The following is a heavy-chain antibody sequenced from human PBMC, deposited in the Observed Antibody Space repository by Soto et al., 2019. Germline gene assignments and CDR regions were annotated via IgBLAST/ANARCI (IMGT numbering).Heavy chain of an antibody. CDR3: GRAYYDRSGYAVDP. CDR1: GGSISNDY. Sequence: PSETLSLTCRVSGGSISNDYWTWIRQPPGKGLEWIGYIYKGGSINYNPSLKSRVTISVDTSNNQFSLKLSSVTAADTAVYYCGRAYYDRSGYAVDPWGQGTLVTVSS. CDR2: IYKGGSI. J-gene: IGHJ5*02. D-gene: IGHD3-22*01. V-gene: IGHV4-4*09.